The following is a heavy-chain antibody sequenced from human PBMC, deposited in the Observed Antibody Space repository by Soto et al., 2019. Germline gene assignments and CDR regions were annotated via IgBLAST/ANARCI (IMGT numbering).Heavy chain of an antibody. CDR2: INAGNGNT. Sequence: QVQLVQSGAEVKKPGASVRISCKASGYTFTYYAIHWVRQAPGQRLEWMGWINAGNGNTKYSQKFQGRVTLTRETPESTAYMELSSLRFEDTAVYYCTKREDWFDLWGQGTLVTVSS. D-gene: IGHD1-26*01. CDR3: TKREDWFDL. V-gene: IGHV1-3*01. J-gene: IGHJ5*02. CDR1: GYTFTYYA.